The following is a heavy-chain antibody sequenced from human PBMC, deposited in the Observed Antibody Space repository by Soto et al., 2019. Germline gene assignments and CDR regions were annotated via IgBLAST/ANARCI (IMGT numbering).Heavy chain of an antibody. CDR2: IIPIFGTA. D-gene: IGHD5-12*01. CDR3: ARARTRWLQLAFDY. Sequence: ASVKVSCKASGGTFSSYAISWVRQAPGQGLEWMGGIIPIFGTANYAQKFQGRVTITADESTSTAYMELSSLRSEDTAVYYCARARTRWLQLAFDYWGQGTLVTVSS. J-gene: IGHJ4*02. CDR1: GGTFSSYA. V-gene: IGHV1-69*13.